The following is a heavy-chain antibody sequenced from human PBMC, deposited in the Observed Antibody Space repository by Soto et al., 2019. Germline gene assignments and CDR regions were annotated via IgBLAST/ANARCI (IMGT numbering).Heavy chain of an antibody. Sequence: ASVKVSCKASGYDFTAYDINWVRQASGQGLEWMGWMNPINGATGSARRFQGRVSMTRNTATGTAYLELTSLRSDDSAVYYCGRGPSPRAPAGGTPYYFAMDVWGPGPPVTFSS. V-gene: IGHV1-8*02. CDR2: MNPINGAT. CDR1: GYDFTAYD. J-gene: IGHJ6*02. D-gene: IGHD6-13*01. CDR3: GRGPSPRAPAGGTPYYFAMDV.